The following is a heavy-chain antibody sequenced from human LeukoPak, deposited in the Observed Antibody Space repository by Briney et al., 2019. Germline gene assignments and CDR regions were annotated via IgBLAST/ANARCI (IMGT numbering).Heavy chain of an antibody. V-gene: IGHV4-34*01. Sequence: SETLSLTCAVYGGSFSGYYWSWIRQPPGKGLEWIGEINHSGSTNYNPSLKSRVTISVDTSKNQFSLKLSSVTAADTAVYYCARDSGQWELLAAEAFDIWGQGTMVTVSS. D-gene: IGHD1-26*01. CDR2: INHSGST. J-gene: IGHJ3*02. CDR1: GGSFSGYY. CDR3: ARDSGQWELLAAEAFDI.